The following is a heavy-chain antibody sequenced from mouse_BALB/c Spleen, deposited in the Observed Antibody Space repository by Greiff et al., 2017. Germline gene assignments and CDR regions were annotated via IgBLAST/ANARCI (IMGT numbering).Heavy chain of an antibody. CDR1: GFTFSSYG. D-gene: IGHD2-14*01. Sequence: EVKLVESGGDLVKPGGSLKLSCAASGFTFSSYGMSWVRQTPDKRLEWVATISSGGSTYYPDSVKGRFTISRDNAKNTLYLQMSSLKSEDTAMYYCARDSYYRYGAMDYWGQGTSVTVSS. V-gene: IGHV5-6*02. CDR3: ARDSYYRYGAMDY. CDR2: ISSGGST. J-gene: IGHJ4*01.